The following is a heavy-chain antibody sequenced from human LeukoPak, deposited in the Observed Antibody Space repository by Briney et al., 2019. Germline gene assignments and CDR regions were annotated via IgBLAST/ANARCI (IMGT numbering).Heavy chain of an antibody. CDR1: GFDFSDYY. CDR2: IKTTGLTT. J-gene: IGHJ6*03. CDR3: ARAGQLRYMDV. Sequence: GGSLRLSCAASGFDFSDYYMSWIRQAPGKGLEWISNIKTTGLTTYYADSVKGRFTISRDNAKNSLFLQMNSLRADDAAIYYCARAGQLRYMDVWGKGTAVTVSS. V-gene: IGHV3-11*04.